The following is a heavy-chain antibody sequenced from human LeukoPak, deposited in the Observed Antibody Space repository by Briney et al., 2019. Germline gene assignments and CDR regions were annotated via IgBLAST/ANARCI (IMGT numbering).Heavy chain of an antibody. CDR3: AVDTAMVNAFDI. CDR1: GFTFSSYS. Sequence: GGSLRLSWAASGFTFSSYSMNWVRQAPGKGLEWVSSISSSSSYIYYADSVKGRFTISRDNAKNSLYLQMNSLRAEDTAVYYCAVDTAMVNAFDIWGQGTMVTVSS. J-gene: IGHJ3*02. CDR2: ISSSSSYI. D-gene: IGHD5-18*01. V-gene: IGHV3-21*01.